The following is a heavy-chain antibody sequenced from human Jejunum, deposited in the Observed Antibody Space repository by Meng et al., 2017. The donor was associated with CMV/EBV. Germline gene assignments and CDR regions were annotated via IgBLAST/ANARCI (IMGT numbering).Heavy chain of an antibody. Sequence: FAASGSTFRSSVRHWVGQAPGRGLGWLSRISGNGSGKNYADSVEGRLTISRDNAKNTLYLQINSHRADDTAVYYCARGSTGYGNFDYWGQGTLVTVSS. D-gene: IGHD5-12*01. CDR2: ISGNGSGK. CDR3: ARGSTGYGNFDY. CDR1: GSTFRSSV. J-gene: IGHJ4*02. V-gene: IGHV3-74*01.